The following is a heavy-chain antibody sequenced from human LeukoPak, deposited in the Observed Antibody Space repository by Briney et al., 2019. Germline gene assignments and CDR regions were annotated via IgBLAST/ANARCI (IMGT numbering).Heavy chain of an antibody. J-gene: IGHJ6*02. CDR3: ARDRSGILGYYYNGMDV. Sequence: ASVKVSCKASGYTFTGYHVHWVRQAPGQGLEWMGRINPNSGVTNYAQKFKGRVTMTRHTSITTAHMELSRLRSDDTAVYYCARDRSGILGYYYNGMDVWGQGTTVTVSS. V-gene: IGHV1-2*06. CDR2: INPNSGVT. D-gene: IGHD3-10*01. CDR1: GYTFTGYH.